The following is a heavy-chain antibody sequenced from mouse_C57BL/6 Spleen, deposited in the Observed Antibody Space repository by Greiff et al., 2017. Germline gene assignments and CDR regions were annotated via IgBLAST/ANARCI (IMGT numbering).Heavy chain of an antibody. Sequence: EVQLQESGGGLVKPGGSLKLSCAASGFTFSDYGMHWVRQAPEKGLEWVAYISSGSSTIYYADTVKGRFTISRDNAKNTLFLQMTSLRSEDTAMYYCASDRDYGSSPFAYWGQGTLVTVSA. V-gene: IGHV5-17*01. J-gene: IGHJ3*01. D-gene: IGHD1-1*01. CDR2: ISSGSSTI. CDR3: ASDRDYGSSPFAY. CDR1: GFTFSDYG.